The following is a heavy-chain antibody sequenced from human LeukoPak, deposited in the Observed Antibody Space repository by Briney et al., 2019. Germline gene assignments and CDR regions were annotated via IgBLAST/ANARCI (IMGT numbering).Heavy chain of an antibody. CDR3: AKEGARSSSGSYTNFDY. D-gene: IGHD3-10*01. J-gene: IGHJ4*02. CDR2: IRYDGSNK. Sequence: GGSLRLSCEASGFTFSNYGMHWVRQAPGKGLEWVAFIRYDGSNKYYADSVKGRFTISRDNSKNTLYLQMDSLRAEDTAVYYCAKEGARSSSGSYTNFDYWGQGTLVTVSS. V-gene: IGHV3-30*02. CDR1: GFTFSNYG.